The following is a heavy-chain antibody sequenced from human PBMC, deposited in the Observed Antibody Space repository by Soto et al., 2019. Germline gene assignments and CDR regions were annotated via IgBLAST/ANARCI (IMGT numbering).Heavy chain of an antibody. CDR1: AFTFSSFR. D-gene: IGHD3-22*01. CDR3: VRRSSGYDL. CDR2: ISSNGAYT. Sequence: GGSLRLSCSASAFTFSSFRMHWVRQAPGKGLEYVSSISSNGAYTSYADSVKGRFTISRDNSRNTLFLQMSSLRPEDTAMYYCVRRSSGYDLWGQGTLVTVSS. J-gene: IGHJ4*02. V-gene: IGHV3-64D*08.